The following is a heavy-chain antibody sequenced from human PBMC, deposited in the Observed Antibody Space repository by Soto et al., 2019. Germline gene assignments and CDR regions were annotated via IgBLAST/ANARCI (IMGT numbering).Heavy chain of an antibody. CDR2: IYYRGST. V-gene: IGHV4-30-4*01. CDR1: GGSISSGDYY. D-gene: IGHD3-10*01. Sequence: QVQLQESGPGLVKPSQTLSLTCTVSGGSISSGDYYWSWFRQPPGKGLEWIGYIYYRGSTFYNPSLKSRVTISVDTSKNQFSLKLSSVTAADTAVYYWARVTYYYVSGSYYRAFDYWGQGTLVTVSS. J-gene: IGHJ4*02. CDR3: ARVTYYYVSGSYYRAFDY.